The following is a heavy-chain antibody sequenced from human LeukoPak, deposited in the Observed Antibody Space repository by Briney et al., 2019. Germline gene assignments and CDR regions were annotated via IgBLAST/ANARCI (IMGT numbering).Heavy chain of an antibody. J-gene: IGHJ4*02. CDR1: GYTLTELS. D-gene: IGHD3-10*01. CDR2: FDPEDGET. V-gene: IGHV1-24*01. Sequence: ASVNVSCKVSGYTLTELSMHWVRQAPGKGLEWMGGFDPEDGETIYAQKFQGRVTMTEDTSTDTAYMELSSLRSEDTAVYYCATAYYYGSGSYSEYWGQGTLVTVSS. CDR3: ATAYYYGSGSYSEY.